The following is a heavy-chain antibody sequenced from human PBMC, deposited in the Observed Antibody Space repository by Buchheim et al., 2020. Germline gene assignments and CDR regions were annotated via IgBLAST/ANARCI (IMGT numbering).Heavy chain of an antibody. CDR1: GFTFSSYA. D-gene: IGHD7-27*01. CDR2: ISYDGSNK. V-gene: IGHV3-30-3*01. J-gene: IGHJ6*02. CDR3: ARVLTDIFDHYYYYGMDV. Sequence: QVQLVESGGGVVQPGRSLRLSCAASGFTFSSYAMHWVRQAPGKGLEWVAVISYDGSNKYYADSVKGRFTISRDNSKNTLYLQMNSLRAEDTAVYYCARVLTDIFDHYYYYGMDVWGQGTT.